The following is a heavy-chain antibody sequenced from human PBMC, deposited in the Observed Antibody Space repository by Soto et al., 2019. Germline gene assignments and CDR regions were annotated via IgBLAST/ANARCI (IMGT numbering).Heavy chain of an antibody. D-gene: IGHD2-2*03. CDR3: ARHAGSLGY. CDR2: VYYSGSA. V-gene: IGHV4-59*08. J-gene: IGHJ4*02. CDR1: GSSITNYQ. Sequence: QVHLQESGPGLVKPSETLSLTCTISGSSITNYQCSWIRQPPGKGLEWIGHVYYSGSANYNPTLKSRVTISIDTSKSQFSLNLGSVTAADTAVYFCARHAGSLGYWGQGTLVTVSS.